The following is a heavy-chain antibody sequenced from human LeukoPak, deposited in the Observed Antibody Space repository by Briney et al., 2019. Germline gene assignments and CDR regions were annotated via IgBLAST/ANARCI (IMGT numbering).Heavy chain of an antibody. CDR3: ARGFFGKAAPLDY. CDR1: GGSFSGYY. Sequence: SETLSLTCAVYGGSFSGYYWSWIRQPPGKGLEWIGEINHSGSTNYNPSLKSRVTISVDTSKNQFSLKLSSVTAADTAVYYCARGFFGKAAPLDYWGQGTLVTVS. J-gene: IGHJ4*02. CDR2: INHSGST. V-gene: IGHV4-34*01. D-gene: IGHD2-15*01.